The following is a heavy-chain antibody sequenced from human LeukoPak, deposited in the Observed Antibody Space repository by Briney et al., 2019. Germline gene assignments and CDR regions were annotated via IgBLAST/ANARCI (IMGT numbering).Heavy chain of an antibody. J-gene: IGHJ4*02. Sequence: GGSLRLSCAASGFTVSSNYMSWVRQAPGKGLEWVSVIYSGGSTYYADSVKGRFTISRGNSKNTLYLQMNSLRAEDTAVYYCARDGSGGGWYRGGFDYWGQGTLVTVSS. CDR1: GFTVSSNY. CDR2: IYSGGST. V-gene: IGHV3-53*01. D-gene: IGHD6-19*01. CDR3: ARDGSGGGWYRGGFDY.